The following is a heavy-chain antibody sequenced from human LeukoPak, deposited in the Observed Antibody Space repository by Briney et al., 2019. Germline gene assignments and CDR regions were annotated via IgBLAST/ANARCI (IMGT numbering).Heavy chain of an antibody. CDR2: ISSSGSTM. Sequence: GGSLRLSCAVSGLTFSSYSMNWVRQAPGKGLEWLSYISSSGSTMYYADSVKGRFTISRDNAKNSLYLQMNSLKTEDTAVYYCTRGEEVRFGDLVPYDYWGQGTLVTVSS. V-gene: IGHV3-48*04. CDR3: TRGEEVRFGDLVPYDY. D-gene: IGHD3-10*01. J-gene: IGHJ4*02. CDR1: GLTFSSYS.